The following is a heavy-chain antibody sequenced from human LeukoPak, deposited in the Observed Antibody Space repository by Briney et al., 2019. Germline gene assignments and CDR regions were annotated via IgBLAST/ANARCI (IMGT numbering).Heavy chain of an antibody. J-gene: IGHJ4*02. CDR2: ISAYNGNT. CDR3: ARNYYYDSSGYYYFDY. Sequence: ASVKVSCKASGYTFTSYGISWVRQAPGQGLEWMGWISAYNGNTNYAQKLQGRVTMTTDTSTSTAYMELRSLRSEDTAVYYCARNYYYDSSGYYYFDYWGQGTLVTVSS. V-gene: IGHV1-18*01. CDR1: GYTFTSYG. D-gene: IGHD3-22*01.